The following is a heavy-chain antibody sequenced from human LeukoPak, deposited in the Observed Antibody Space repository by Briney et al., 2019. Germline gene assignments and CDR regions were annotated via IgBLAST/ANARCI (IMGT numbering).Heavy chain of an antibody. CDR1: GYTLTSYG. J-gene: IGHJ4*02. CDR3: ARPVTTVGFDY. Sequence: GASVKVSCKASGYTLTSYGISWVRQAPGKGLEWMGWISGYNGHTNYAQKLQGRVTMTTDTSTSTAYMELRSLRSDDTAVYYCARPVTTVGFDYWGQGTLVTVSP. D-gene: IGHD4-23*01. V-gene: IGHV1-18*01. CDR2: ISGYNGHT.